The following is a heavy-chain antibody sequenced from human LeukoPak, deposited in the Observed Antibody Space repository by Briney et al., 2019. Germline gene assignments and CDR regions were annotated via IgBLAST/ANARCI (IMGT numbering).Heavy chain of an antibody. V-gene: IGHV4-59*01. CDR1: GASISSYY. Sequence: SEPLPLTCTVAGASISSYYWSWLRPPAGKGLEWIGYIYYRGSTNYNPSLKSRVTISVDTTKNQVSLKLSSVAAADTAVYYCGGDMVAGTGWFDPWGQGTLVSVSS. CDR3: GGDMVAGTGWFDP. CDR2: IYYRGST. J-gene: IGHJ5*02. D-gene: IGHD6-19*01.